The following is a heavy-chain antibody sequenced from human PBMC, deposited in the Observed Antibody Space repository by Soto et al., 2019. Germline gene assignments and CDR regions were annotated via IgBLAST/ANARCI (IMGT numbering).Heavy chain of an antibody. CDR2: ISTSSSYI. CDR3: ARREYYYYGFDV. V-gene: IGHV3-21*01. J-gene: IGHJ6*04. CDR1: GFTFRSYS. Sequence: EVQLVESGGGLVKPGGSLRLSCVASGFTFRSYSMNWVRQAPGKGLEWVSSISTSSSYIYYADSVKGRFTISRDNAKNSRYLQMNGLRAEDKAVFYCARREYYYYGFDVWGKGTTVTVSS.